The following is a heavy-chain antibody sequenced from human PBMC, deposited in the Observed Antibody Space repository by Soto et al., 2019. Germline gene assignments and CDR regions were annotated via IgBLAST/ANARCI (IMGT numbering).Heavy chain of an antibody. J-gene: IGHJ4*02. D-gene: IGHD1-26*01. Sequence: SGPTLVNPTQTLTLTCTFSGFSLSTSGMCVSWIRQPPGRALEWLALIDWDDDKYYSTSLKTRLTISKDTPRNQVVLTMTKMDPVDTAKYFCASCGRYPRHFDFWGQGPLVTVSS. V-gene: IGHV2-70*01. CDR2: IDWDDDK. CDR1: GFSLSTSGMC. CDR3: ASCGRYPRHFDF.